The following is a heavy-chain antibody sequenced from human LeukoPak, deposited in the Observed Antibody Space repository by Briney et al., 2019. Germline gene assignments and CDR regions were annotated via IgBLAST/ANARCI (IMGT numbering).Heavy chain of an antibody. CDR2: ISSSNIYI. Sequence: GGSLRLSCAASGFTFSTYSMNWVRQAPGKGLEWVSSISSSNIYIYYADSVKGRFTISRDNAKNSLYLQMSSLRAEDTAVYYCARDGGGAAAGVPFDYWGQGTLVTVSS. V-gene: IGHV3-21*01. CDR3: ARDGGGAAAGVPFDY. J-gene: IGHJ4*02. D-gene: IGHD6-13*01. CDR1: GFTFSTYS.